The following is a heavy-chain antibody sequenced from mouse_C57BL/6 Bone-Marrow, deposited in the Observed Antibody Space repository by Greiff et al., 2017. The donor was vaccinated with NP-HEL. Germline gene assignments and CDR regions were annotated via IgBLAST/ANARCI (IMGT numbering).Heavy chain of an antibody. CDR3: ARSLFDY. CDR1: GYTFTDYN. V-gene: IGHV1-18*01. Sequence: EVKLMESGPELVKPGASVKIPCKASGYTFTDYNMDWVKQSHGKSLEWIGDINPNNGGTIYNQKFKGKATLTVDKSSSTAYMELRSLTSEDTAVYYCARSLFDYWGQGTTLTVSS. CDR2: INPNNGGT. J-gene: IGHJ2*01.